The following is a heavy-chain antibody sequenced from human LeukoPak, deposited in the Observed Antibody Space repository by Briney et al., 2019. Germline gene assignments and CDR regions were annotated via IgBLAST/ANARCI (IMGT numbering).Heavy chain of an antibody. CDR3: ARGRVSSSTWYSTYYYFFYMDF. Sequence: PSETLSLTCSVSGCSISSSAYYWGWIRQPPGQGLEWIGSIYYSGNTYYNPSLKSPVTISIDTSKNQFSLRLRSVTAADTAVYFCARGRVSSSTWYSTYYYFFYMDFWGKGTTVTVSS. D-gene: IGHD4-11*01. CDR1: GCSISSSAYY. V-gene: IGHV4-39*07. CDR2: IYYSGNT. J-gene: IGHJ6*03.